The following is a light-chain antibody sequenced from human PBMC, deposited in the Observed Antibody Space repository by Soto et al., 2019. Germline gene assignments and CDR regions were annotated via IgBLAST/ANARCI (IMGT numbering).Light chain of an antibody. V-gene: IGLV2-8*01. CDR3: GSYAGSSNV. J-gene: IGLJ1*01. CDR1: SSDVGGYNY. Sequence: QSVLTQPPSASGSPGQSVAISCTGTSSDVGGYNYVSWYQQHPGKAPKLMIYEVNKRPSGVPDRSSGSKSGNTASLTVSGLQAEDEADYYCGSYAGSSNVFGTGTKV. CDR2: EVN.